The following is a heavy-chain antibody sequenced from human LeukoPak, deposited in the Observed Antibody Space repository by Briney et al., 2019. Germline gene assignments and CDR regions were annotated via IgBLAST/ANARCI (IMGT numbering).Heavy chain of an antibody. CDR1: GYTFTSYG. CDR2: IIPIFGTA. V-gene: IGHV1-69*05. J-gene: IGHJ4*02. D-gene: IGHD2-8*01. Sequence: SVKVSCKASGYTFTSYGISWVRQAPGQGLEWMGGIIPIFGTANYAQKFQGRVTITTDESTSTAYMELSSLRSEDTAVYYCARSPYCTNGVCYGAYYFDYWGQGTLVTVSS. CDR3: ARSPYCTNGVCYGAYYFDY.